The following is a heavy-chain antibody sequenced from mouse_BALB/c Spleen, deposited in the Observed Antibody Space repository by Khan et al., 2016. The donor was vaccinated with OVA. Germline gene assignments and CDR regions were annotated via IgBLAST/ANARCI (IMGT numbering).Heavy chain of an antibody. J-gene: IGHJ4*01. CDR2: ILPGRGNS. Sequence: QVQLKQSGAELMKPGASVKISCKATGYTFSSYWIEWVKQRPGHGLEWTGEILPGRGNSNYNEKLKGKATFTADRTSKIGYMQTNSLTSADSAVYYCTSEAGTTYGLDYWGQGASVTVAS. CDR1: GYTFSSYW. V-gene: IGHV1-9*01. D-gene: IGHD4-1*01. CDR3: TSEAGTTYGLDY.